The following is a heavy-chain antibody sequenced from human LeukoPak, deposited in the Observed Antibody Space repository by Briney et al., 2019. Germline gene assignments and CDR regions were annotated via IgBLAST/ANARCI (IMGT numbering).Heavy chain of an antibody. V-gene: IGHV3-23*01. D-gene: IGHD2-21*01. Sequence: GGSLRLSCAASGFTFSNYAMSWVRQAPGKGLEWVSGISGNGANTYHADSVKGRFTISRDNSKNTLYIQMHSLRAEDTAVYYCATEKGDSPDYWGQGTLVTVSS. CDR3: ATEKGDSPDY. J-gene: IGHJ4*02. CDR1: GFTFSNYA. CDR2: ISGNGANT.